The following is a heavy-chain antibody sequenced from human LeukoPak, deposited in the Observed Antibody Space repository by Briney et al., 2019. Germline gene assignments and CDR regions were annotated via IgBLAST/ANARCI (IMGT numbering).Heavy chain of an antibody. CDR3: ARGDIVVLPAGIPHNWFDP. D-gene: IGHD2-2*02. V-gene: IGHV1-2*02. CDR1: GYSFTGYY. Sequence: PGASVKVSCKAFGYSFTGYYIHWVRQAPGQGLEWMGWINPNSGGTNYAQKFQGRVTMTRDTSISTAYMELSRLRSDDTAVYYCARGDIVVLPAGIPHNWFDPWGQGTLVTVSS. J-gene: IGHJ5*02. CDR2: INPNSGGT.